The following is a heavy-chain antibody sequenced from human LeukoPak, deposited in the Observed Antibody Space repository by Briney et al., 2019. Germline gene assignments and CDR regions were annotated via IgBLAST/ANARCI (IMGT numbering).Heavy chain of an antibody. J-gene: IGHJ4*02. D-gene: IGHD3-22*01. CDR1: GGSISSYY. V-gene: IGHV4-4*07. Sequence: SETLSLTCIVSGGSISSYYWSWIRQPAGKGLEWIGRIYTSGSTNYNPSLKSRVTMSADTSKNQFSLNLSSVTAADTAVYYCAKEKYYYDSSGYYYAPFDYWGQGTLVTVSS. CDR3: AKEKYYYDSSGYYYAPFDY. CDR2: IYTSGST.